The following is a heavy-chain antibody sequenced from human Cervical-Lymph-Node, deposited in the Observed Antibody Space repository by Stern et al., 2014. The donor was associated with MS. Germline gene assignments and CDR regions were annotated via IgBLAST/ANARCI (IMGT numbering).Heavy chain of an antibody. CDR3: AKDRARGVGLIDY. D-gene: IGHD1-26*01. J-gene: IGHJ4*02. Sequence: VQLVQSGGGVVQPGKSLRLSCAASGFTFSNSGMHWVRQAPGKGLEWVSLIVHDGTTAKYADPVKGRFTISRDDSKSTLYLEMNSLRAEDTAVYYCAKDRARGVGLIDYWGQGILVTVSS. CDR2: IVHDGTTA. V-gene: IGHV3-30*18. CDR1: GFTFSNSG.